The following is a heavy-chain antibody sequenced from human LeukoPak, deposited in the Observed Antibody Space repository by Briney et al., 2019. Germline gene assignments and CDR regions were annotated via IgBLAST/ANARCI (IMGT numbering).Heavy chain of an antibody. CDR3: ASPKYSSSWYYFDY. CDR2: ITPNSGRT. D-gene: IGHD6-13*01. J-gene: IGHJ4*02. V-gene: IGHV1-2*02. Sequence: GVSVNVSCKASGYTFTGYYMHWVRLAPGQGHEWMGWITPNSGRTNYAQKFQGRVTMTRDTSISTVYMELSRLRSDATAVYYCASPKYSSSWYYFDYWGQGTLVTVSS. CDR1: GYTFTGYY.